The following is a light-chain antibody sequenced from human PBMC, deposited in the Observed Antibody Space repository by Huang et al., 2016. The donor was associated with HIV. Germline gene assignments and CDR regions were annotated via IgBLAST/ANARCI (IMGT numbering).Light chain of an antibody. Sequence: EKVMAQSPGTLSVSPGERATLSCRASDSVSTNVAWYQQRPGQAPRLLIYGASTRATGIPGRFSGRGAGTEFALTISSMQSEDVAVYYCQQYNNWPVTFGGGTKVEIK. J-gene: IGKJ4*01. CDR2: GAS. CDR1: DSVSTN. V-gene: IGKV3-15*01. CDR3: QQYNNWPVT.